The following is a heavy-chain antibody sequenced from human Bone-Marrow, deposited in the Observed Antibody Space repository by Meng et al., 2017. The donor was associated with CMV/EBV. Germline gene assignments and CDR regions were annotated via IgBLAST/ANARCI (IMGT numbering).Heavy chain of an antibody. CDR2: IRYDGSNK. CDR1: GFTFSSYG. J-gene: IGHJ6*02. V-gene: IGHV3-30*02. D-gene: IGHD3-3*01. CDR3: ATGDYDFWSGYYLENYYYGMDV. Sequence: GGSLRLSCAASGFTFSSYGMHWVRQAPGKGLEWVAFIRYDGSNKYYADSVKGRFTISRDNSKNTLYLQMNSLRAEDTAVYYCATGDYDFWSGYYLENYYYGMDVWGQGTTVAVSS.